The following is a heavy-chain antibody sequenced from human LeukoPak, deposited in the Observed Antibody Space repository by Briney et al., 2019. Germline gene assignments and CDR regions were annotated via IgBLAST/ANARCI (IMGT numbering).Heavy chain of an antibody. J-gene: IGHJ4*02. CDR2: ISGSGGST. V-gene: IGHV3-23*01. CDR1: GFTFSNYV. CDR3: AKDLAVAGNGLDY. Sequence: GGSLRLSCAASGFTFSNYVMNWVRQAPGKGLEWVSAISGSGGSTYYADSVKGRFTISRDNSKNTLYLQMNSLRAEDTAVYYCAKDLAVAGNGLDYWGQGTLVTVSS. D-gene: IGHD6-19*01.